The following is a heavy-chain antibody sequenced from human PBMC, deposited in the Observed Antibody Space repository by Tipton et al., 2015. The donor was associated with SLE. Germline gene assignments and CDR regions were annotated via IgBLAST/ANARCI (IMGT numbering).Heavy chain of an antibody. Sequence: TLSLTCTVSGASISSGTFYWGWIRQAPGKGLEGMGGSSHSGSTFYHPSLTSRRTVAVDTSKNQCSRRLNSVTVSDTAFYYCARHTIHFGESQSNCFDPWGQGTVVTGSS. D-gene: IGHD3-10*01. CDR1: GASISSGTFY. J-gene: IGHJ5*02. V-gene: IGHV4-39*01. CDR3: ARHTIHFGESQSNCFDP. CDR2: SSHSGST.